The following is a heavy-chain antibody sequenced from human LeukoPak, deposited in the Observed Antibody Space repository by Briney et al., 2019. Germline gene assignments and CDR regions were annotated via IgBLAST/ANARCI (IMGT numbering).Heavy chain of an antibody. Sequence: GGSLRLSCAASGFTVSSNYMSWVRQAPGKGLEWVSVIYSGGSTYYADSVKGRFTISRDNSKNTLYLQMNSLRAEDTAVYYCAKSGGSHSSSWYNYWGQGTLVTVSS. V-gene: IGHV3-53*01. CDR3: AKSGGSHSSSWYNY. CDR1: GFTVSSNY. J-gene: IGHJ4*02. D-gene: IGHD6-13*01. CDR2: IYSGGST.